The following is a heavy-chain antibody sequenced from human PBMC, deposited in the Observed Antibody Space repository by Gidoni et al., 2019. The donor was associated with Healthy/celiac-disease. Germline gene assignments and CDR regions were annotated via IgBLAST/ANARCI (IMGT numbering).Heavy chain of an antibody. CDR3: SRGSSGYYGLGAFDI. D-gene: IGHD3-22*01. V-gene: IGHV4-61*02. J-gene: IGHJ3*02. CDR2: IYTSGST. Sequence: QVQLPESGPGLVKPSQTLSLTCTVPGGYISSGSYYWSWIRQPAGKGLEWIGRIYTSGSTNYNPSLESRVTLSVDTSKNQFSLKLSSVTAADTAVYYCSRGSSGYYGLGAFDIWGQGTMVTVSS. CDR1: GGYISSGSYY.